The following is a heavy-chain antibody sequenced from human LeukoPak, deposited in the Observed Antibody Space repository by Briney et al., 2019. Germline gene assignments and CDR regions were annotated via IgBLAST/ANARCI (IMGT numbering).Heavy chain of an antibody. Sequence: PGGSLRLSCAASGFTFSSYSMNWVRQAPGKGLEWVPYISSSSSTIYYADSVKGRFTISRDNAKNSLYLQMNSLRAEDTAVYYCARPECSGGSCYSLSWGQGTLVTVSS. CDR1: GFTFSSYS. CDR2: ISSSSSTI. D-gene: IGHD2-15*01. J-gene: IGHJ4*02. V-gene: IGHV3-48*01. CDR3: ARPECSGGSCYSLS.